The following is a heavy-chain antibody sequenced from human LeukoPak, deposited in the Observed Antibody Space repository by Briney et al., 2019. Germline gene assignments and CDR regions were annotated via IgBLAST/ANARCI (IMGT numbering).Heavy chain of an antibody. CDR1: GFTFNNYA. V-gene: IGHV3-30*04. CDR3: ARADLWFGRYFDY. CDR2: ISYDGSNK. Sequence: PGRSLRLSCAASGFTFNNYAMHWVRQAPGKGLEWVAVISYDGSNKYYADSVKGRFTTSRDNAKNSLYLQMNSLRVEDTAVYYCARADLWFGRYFDYWGQGTLVTVSS. J-gene: IGHJ4*02. D-gene: IGHD3-10*01.